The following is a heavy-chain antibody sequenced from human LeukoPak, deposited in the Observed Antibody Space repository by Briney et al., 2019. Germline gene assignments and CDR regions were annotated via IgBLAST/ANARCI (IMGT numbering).Heavy chain of an antibody. J-gene: IGHJ6*03. CDR3: AKGSKLVAITRDHYMAV. Sequence: PGGSLRLSCAASGFTFSSYGMHWVRQAPGKGLEWVAFIRHDGSNKYYADSVKGRFTISRDNSKNTLYLQMNSLRAGDTAVYYCAKGSKLVAITRDHYMAVWGKGTTVTISS. CDR2: IRHDGSNK. D-gene: IGHD3-22*01. V-gene: IGHV3-30*02. CDR1: GFTFSSYG.